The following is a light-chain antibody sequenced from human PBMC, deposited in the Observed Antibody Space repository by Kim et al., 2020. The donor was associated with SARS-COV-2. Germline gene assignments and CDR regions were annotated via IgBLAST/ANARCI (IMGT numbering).Light chain of an antibody. J-gene: IGLJ2*01. CDR1: NIGSKS. Sequence: APGKAARITCRGNNIGSKSVHWYRQKPGQAPVLVIYYDSDRPSGIPERFSGSNSGNTATLTISRVEAGDEADYYCQVWDSSSDHVVFGGGTQLTVL. CDR3: QVWDSSSDHVV. V-gene: IGLV3-21*04. CDR2: YDS.